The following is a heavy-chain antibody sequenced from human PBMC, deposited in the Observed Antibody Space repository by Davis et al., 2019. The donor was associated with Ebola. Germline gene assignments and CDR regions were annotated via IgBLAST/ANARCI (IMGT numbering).Heavy chain of an antibody. CDR2: IIPIFGTA. Sequence: SVKVSCKASGGTFSSYAISWVRQAPGQGLEWMGGIIPIFGTANYAQKFQGRVTITADKSTSTAYMELSSLRSEDTAVYYCARDRSPSNYYYYGMDVWGQGTTVTVSS. V-gene: IGHV1-69*06. D-gene: IGHD6-6*01. CDR3: ARDRSPSNYYYYGMDV. J-gene: IGHJ6*02. CDR1: GGTFSSYA.